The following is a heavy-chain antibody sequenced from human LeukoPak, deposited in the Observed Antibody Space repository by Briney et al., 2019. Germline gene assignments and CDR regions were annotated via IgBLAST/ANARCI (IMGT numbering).Heavy chain of an antibody. J-gene: IGHJ4*02. CDR2: ISYDGSNK. Sequence: GGSLGLSCAACGFAFSTYTMNWVRQAPGKGLEWVAVISYDGSNKYYADSVKGRFTISRDNSKNTLYLQMNSLRAEDTAVYYCAREDRSFDYWGQGTLVTVSS. CDR1: GFAFSTYT. V-gene: IGHV3-30*04. D-gene: IGHD2-15*01. CDR3: AREDRSFDY.